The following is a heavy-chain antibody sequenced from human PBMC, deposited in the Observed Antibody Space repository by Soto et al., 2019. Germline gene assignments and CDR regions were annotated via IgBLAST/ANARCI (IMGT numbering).Heavy chain of an antibody. J-gene: IGHJ6*02. CDR2: ISAYNGNT. CDR1: GYTFTSYG. D-gene: IGHD3-3*01. CDR3: ARGERSTIFGVVVQPTSFYYYGMDV. V-gene: IGHV1-18*01. Sequence: ASVNVSCKASGYTFTSYGISWVRQAPGQGLEWMGWISAYNGNTNYAQKLQGRVTMTTDTSTSTAYMELRSLRSDDTAVYYCARGERSTIFGVVVQPTSFYYYGMDVWGQGTTVTV.